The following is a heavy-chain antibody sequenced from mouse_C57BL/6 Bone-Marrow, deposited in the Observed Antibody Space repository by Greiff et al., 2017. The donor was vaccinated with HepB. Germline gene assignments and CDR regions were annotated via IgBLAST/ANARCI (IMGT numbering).Heavy chain of an antibody. CDR2: IDPEDGET. J-gene: IGHJ4*01. V-gene: IGHV14-2*01. D-gene: IGHD1-1*01. CDR1: GFNINDYY. CDR3: ARWTITTVVATYYAMDY. Sequence: VQLQQSGAELVKPGASVKLSCTASGFNINDYYMHWVKQRTEQGLEWIGRIDPEDGETKYAPKFQGKATITADTSSNTAYLQLSSLTSEDTAVYYCARWTITTVVATYYAMDYWGQGTSVTVSS.